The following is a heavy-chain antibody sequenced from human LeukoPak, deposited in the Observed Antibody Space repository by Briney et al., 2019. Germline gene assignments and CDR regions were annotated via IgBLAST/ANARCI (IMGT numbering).Heavy chain of an antibody. V-gene: IGHV4-39*01. Sequence: SETLSLTCTVSGGSISSSPYYWGWIRQPPGKGLEWIGSISYSGNTYYNPSLKSRVTIPVNTSKSQFSLTLSSVTAADTAVYYCARHEGVSSPFGYWGQGTLVTVSS. D-gene: IGHD3-22*01. CDR1: GGSISSSPYY. J-gene: IGHJ4*02. CDR3: ARHEGVSSPFGY. CDR2: ISYSGNT.